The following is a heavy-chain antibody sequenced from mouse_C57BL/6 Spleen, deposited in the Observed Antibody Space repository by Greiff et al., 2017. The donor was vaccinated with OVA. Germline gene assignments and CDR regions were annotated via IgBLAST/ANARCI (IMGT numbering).Heavy chain of an antibody. J-gene: IGHJ3*01. D-gene: IGHD2-4*01. Sequence: QVQLQQPGAELVKPGASVKLSCKASGYTFTSYWTHWVKQRPGQGLEWIGMIHPNSGSTNYNEKFKSKATLTVDKSSSTAYMQLSSLTSEDSAVYYCARSLYYDYGGFAYWGQGTLVTVSA. CDR3: ARSLYYDYGGFAY. V-gene: IGHV1-64*01. CDR2: IHPNSGST. CDR1: GYTFTSYW.